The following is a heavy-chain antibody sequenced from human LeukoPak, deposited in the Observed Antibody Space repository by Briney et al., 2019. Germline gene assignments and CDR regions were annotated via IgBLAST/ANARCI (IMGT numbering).Heavy chain of an antibody. V-gene: IGHV3-48*01. CDR2: ISSYDSSTI. CDR1: GFTLSSYS. CDR3: VRIQGIVGSY. J-gene: IGHJ4*02. Sequence: GGSLRLSCAASGFTLSSYSMNWVRQAPGKGLEWVSYISSYDSSTIYYADSVKGRFTISRDNAKNSLYLQMSSLRAEDTAVYYCVRIQGIVGSYWGQGTLVIVSS. D-gene: IGHD1-26*01.